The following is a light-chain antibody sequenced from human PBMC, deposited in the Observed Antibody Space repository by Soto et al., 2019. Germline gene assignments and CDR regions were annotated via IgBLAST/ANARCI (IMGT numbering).Light chain of an antibody. J-gene: IGLJ2*01. Sequence: QSALTQPPSASGSPGQSVTISCTGTSSDVGGYNFVSWYQQHPRKAPKLMISEVSKRPSGVPDRFSGSKSGNTASLAIIGLRAEDEAHYYCAAWDDSLRGVVFGGGTKLTVL. V-gene: IGLV2-8*01. CDR3: AAWDDSLRGVV. CDR1: SSDVGGYNF. CDR2: EVS.